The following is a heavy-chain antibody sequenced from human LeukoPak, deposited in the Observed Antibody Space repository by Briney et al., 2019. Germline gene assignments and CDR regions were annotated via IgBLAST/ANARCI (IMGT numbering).Heavy chain of an antibody. D-gene: IGHD3-10*01. CDR1: GFTFSSYW. V-gene: IGHV3-7*01. CDR3: ARETAYYYGSGSYRNSKSNSGHNYYYMDV. CDR2: IKQDGSEK. Sequence: PGGSLRLSCAASGFTFSSYWMSWVRQAPGKGLEWVANIKQDGSEKYYVDSVKGRFTISRDNAKNSLYLQMNSLRAEDTAVYYCARETAYYYGSGSYRNSKSNSGHNYYYMDVWGKGTTVTVSS. J-gene: IGHJ6*03.